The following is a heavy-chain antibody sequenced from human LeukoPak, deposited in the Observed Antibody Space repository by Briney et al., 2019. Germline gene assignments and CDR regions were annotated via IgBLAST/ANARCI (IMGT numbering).Heavy chain of an antibody. J-gene: IGHJ6*03. CDR1: GGSISSHY. CDR2: IYISGGT. CDR3: ARDQRAYYHMDV. Sequence: SETLSLTCTVSGGSISSHYWSWIRQSAGKGLEWIGRIYISGGTDYNPSLKSRVTMSVDTSKNQFFLKLSSVTAADTAVYYCARDQRAYYHMDVWGKGTTVTISS. V-gene: IGHV4-4*07.